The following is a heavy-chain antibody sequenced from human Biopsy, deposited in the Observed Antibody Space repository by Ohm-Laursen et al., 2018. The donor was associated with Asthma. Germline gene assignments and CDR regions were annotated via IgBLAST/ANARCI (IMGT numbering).Heavy chain of an antibody. CDR3: ARGPPVDRED. CDR2: IYYSGST. V-gene: IGHV4-31*03. Sequence: TLSLTCPVSGGSINIGDYYWSWIRQHPVKGLEWIGYIYYSGSTYYNPSLKSRVSISLDTSKNQFSLSLTSVTAADTAVYYCARGPPVDREDWGQGTLVTVSS. J-gene: IGHJ4*02. CDR1: GGSINIGDYY. D-gene: IGHD5-24*01.